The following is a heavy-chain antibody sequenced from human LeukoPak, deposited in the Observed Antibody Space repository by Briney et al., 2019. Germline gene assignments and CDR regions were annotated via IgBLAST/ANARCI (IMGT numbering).Heavy chain of an antibody. CDR2: ISAYNGNT. CDR1: GYTFTSYG. D-gene: IGHD3-10*01. Sequence: ASVTVSCKASGYTFTSYGISWVRQAPGQGLEWMGWISAYNGNTNYVQKLQGRVTMTTDASTSTAYMELRSLRYDDTAVYYCARDKYGSEGDYWGQGTLVTVSS. V-gene: IGHV1-18*01. J-gene: IGHJ4*02. CDR3: ARDKYGSEGDY.